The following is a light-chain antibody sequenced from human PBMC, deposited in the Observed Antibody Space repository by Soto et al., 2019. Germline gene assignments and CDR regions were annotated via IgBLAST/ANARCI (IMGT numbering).Light chain of an antibody. CDR1: QSVNSW. CDR3: QQYNHYRT. Sequence: DIQMTQSPSTLSASLGDRVTITCRASQSVNSWLAWYQQKPGKAPKLLIYKASSLESGVPSRFSGSGSGTEFTLTISSLQPDDFATYYCQQYNHYRTFGGGTKVEIK. J-gene: IGKJ4*01. V-gene: IGKV1-5*03. CDR2: KAS.